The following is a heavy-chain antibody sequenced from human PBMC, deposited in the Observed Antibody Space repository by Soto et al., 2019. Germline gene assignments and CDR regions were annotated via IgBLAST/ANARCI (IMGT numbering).Heavy chain of an antibody. CDR3: ARVVPGTEAWFGP. Sequence: QVQLVQSGGEVKRPGASVKVSCKTSGYTFSNYGITWVRQAPGQPLEWLGWISLYSDGTNYAQKFQGRVSMTTDTATSTAYMELRSLRSDATDVYYCARVVPGTEAWFGPWGQGTLVTVSS. CDR2: ISLYSDGT. V-gene: IGHV1-18*01. CDR1: GYTFSNYG. D-gene: IGHD2-2*01. J-gene: IGHJ5*02.